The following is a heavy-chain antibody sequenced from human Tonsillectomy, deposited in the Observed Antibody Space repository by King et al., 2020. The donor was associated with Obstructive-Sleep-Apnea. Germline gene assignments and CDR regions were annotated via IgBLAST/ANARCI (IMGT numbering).Heavy chain of an antibody. CDR1: GYSFTSYG. V-gene: IGHV5-10-1*01. D-gene: IGHD3-3*01. J-gene: IGHJ4*02. Sequence: VQLVESGAEVKKPGESLRISCKGSGYSFTSYGISWVRQMPGKGLECMGRIDPSDSYTNYSPAFQGHVSISADKSISTAYLQWSSLKASDTAMYYCARLDEWPSYDYWGQGTLVTVSS. CDR2: IDPSDSYT. CDR3: ARLDEWPSYDY.